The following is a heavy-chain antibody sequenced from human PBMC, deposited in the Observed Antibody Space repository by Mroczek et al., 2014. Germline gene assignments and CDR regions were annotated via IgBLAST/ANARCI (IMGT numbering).Heavy chain of an antibody. Sequence: VQLQESGPGLVKPSETLSLTCTVSGGSISSYYWSWIRQPPGKGLEWIGYIYYSGSTNYNPSLKSRVTISVDTSKNQFSLKLSSVTAADTAVYYCARVALTTVVTPYWYFDLWGRGTLVTVSS. CDR3: ARVALTTVVTPYWYFDL. J-gene: IGHJ2*01. CDR2: IYYSGST. CDR1: GGSISSYY. V-gene: IGHV4-59*01. D-gene: IGHD4-23*01.